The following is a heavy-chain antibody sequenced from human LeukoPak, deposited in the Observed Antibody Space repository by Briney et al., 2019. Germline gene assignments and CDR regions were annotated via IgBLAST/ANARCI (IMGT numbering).Heavy chain of an antibody. CDR2: SDGGGSST. V-gene: IGHV3-74*01. Sequence: GGSLRLSCAASGFTFSNHWMHWVRQVPGKGLVWVSRSDGGGSSTSYADSVKGRFSTSGDNAKSTLYLQMNSLTVEDTAVYYCARGPGSSGGAYVGDYWGRGTLVTVSS. CDR3: ARGPGSSGGAYVGDY. D-gene: IGHD3-22*01. CDR1: GFTFSNHW. J-gene: IGHJ4*01.